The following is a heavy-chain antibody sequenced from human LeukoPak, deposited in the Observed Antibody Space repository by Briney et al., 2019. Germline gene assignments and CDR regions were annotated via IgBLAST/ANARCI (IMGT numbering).Heavy chain of an antibody. D-gene: IGHD1-26*01. Sequence: ASVKVSCKASGGTFSSYAISWVRQAPGQGLERMGGIIPIFGTANYAQKFQGRVTITADESTSTAYMELSSLRSEDTAVYYCARGYRGAFDIWGQGTMVTVSS. CDR1: GGTFSSYA. CDR3: ARGYRGAFDI. V-gene: IGHV1-69*01. CDR2: IIPIFGTA. J-gene: IGHJ3*02.